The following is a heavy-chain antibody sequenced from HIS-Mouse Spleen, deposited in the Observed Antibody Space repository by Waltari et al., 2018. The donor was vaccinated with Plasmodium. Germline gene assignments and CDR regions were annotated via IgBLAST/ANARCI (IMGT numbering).Heavy chain of an antibody. CDR2: INSDGSST. CDR3: ARDKPSNYGYFDY. V-gene: IGHV3-74*01. J-gene: IGHJ4*02. CDR1: GFTFSTYW. D-gene: IGHD4-4*01. Sequence: EVQLVEYGGGLVQPGGSLRLSCAASGFTFSTYWMHWIRQAPGKGLVWVSRINSDGSSTSYADSVKGRFTISRDNAKNTLYLQMNSLRAEDTAVYYCARDKPSNYGYFDYWGQGTLVTVSS.